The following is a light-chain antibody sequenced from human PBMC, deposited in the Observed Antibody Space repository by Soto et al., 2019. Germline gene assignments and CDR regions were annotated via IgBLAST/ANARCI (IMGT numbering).Light chain of an antibody. CDR1: NSNIGAGYD. J-gene: IGLJ1*01. Sequence: QYVLTQPPSVSGAPGQRVTIPCTGRNSNIGAGYDVHWYQQLPATAPKLLIYGNSNRPSGVPDRFSGSKSGTSASLAITGLQAEDEADYYCQSYDSSLSGYVFGTGTKVTVL. CDR3: QSYDSSLSGYV. V-gene: IGLV1-40*01. CDR2: GNS.